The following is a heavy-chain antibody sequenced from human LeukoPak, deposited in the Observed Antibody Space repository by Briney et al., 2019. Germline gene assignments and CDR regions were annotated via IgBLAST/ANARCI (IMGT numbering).Heavy chain of an antibody. CDR3: AKDFRIGYSAHFDY. CDR1: GSTFSSYS. Sequence: GGSLRLSCAASGSTFSSYSMNWVRQAPGKGLEWVSSISSSSSYIYYADSVKGRFSISRDNSKNTLYLQMDSLRGEDTAVYYCAKDFRIGYSAHFDYWGQGALVTVSS. D-gene: IGHD2-21*01. V-gene: IGHV3-21*04. J-gene: IGHJ4*02. CDR2: ISSSSSYI.